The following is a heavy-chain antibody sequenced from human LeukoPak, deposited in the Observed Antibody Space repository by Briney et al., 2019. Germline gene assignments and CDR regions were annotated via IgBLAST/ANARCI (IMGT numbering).Heavy chain of an antibody. J-gene: IGHJ6*03. CDR1: GYSFTSYW. Sequence: GESLKISCKGSGYSFTSYWIGWVRQMPGKGLEWMGIIYPGDSDTRYSPSFQGQVTISVDKSISTAYLQWSSLEASDTAMYYCARHLSSSSVYYNYMDVWGKGTTVTVSS. V-gene: IGHV5-51*01. D-gene: IGHD6-6*01. CDR3: ARHLSSSSVYYNYMDV. CDR2: IYPGDSDT.